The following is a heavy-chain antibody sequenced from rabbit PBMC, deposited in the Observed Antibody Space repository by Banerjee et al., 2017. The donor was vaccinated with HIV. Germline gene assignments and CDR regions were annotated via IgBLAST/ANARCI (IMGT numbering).Heavy chain of an antibody. V-gene: IGHV1S40*01. J-gene: IGHJ4*01. CDR2: INTSSGNT. CDR3: ARDGAGYAGYGYAHL. Sequence: QSLEESGGDLVKPGASLTLTCTASGFSFSNGYVMCWVRQAPGKGLEWIACINTSSGNTVYATWAKGRFTISSTSSSTVTLQMTSLTAADTATYFCARDGAGYAGYGYAHLWGPGTLVTVS. D-gene: IGHD6-1*01. CDR1: GFSFSNGYV.